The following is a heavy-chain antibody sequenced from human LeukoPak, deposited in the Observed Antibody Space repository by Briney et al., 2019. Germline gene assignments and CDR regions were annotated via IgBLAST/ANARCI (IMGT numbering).Heavy chain of an antibody. D-gene: IGHD6-19*01. CDR3: ARRSRPGYSSGWYGVDY. Sequence: SETLSLSCTVSGDSGSISSSSYYWGWIRQPPGKGLEWIGSIYYSGSTYYNPSLKSRVTISVDTSKNQFSLKLSSVTAADTAVYYCARRSRPGYSSGWYGVDYWGQGTLVTVSS. J-gene: IGHJ4*02. V-gene: IGHV4-39*01. CDR1: GDSGSISSSSYY. CDR2: IYYSGST.